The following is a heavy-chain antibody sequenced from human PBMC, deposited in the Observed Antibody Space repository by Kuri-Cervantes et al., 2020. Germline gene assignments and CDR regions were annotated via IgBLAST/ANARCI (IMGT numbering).Heavy chain of an antibody. J-gene: IGHJ4*02. CDR1: GFTFDDYA. Sequence: GESLKISCAASGFTFDDYAMHWVRQAPGKGLDWVSYISNSGDTIYYADSVKGRFTISRDNAKNSLYLQMNSLRADDTAVYYCASGIYGGKDYWGQGTLVTVSS. CDR2: ISNSGDTI. CDR3: ASGIYGGKDY. V-gene: IGHV3-48*03. D-gene: IGHD4-23*01.